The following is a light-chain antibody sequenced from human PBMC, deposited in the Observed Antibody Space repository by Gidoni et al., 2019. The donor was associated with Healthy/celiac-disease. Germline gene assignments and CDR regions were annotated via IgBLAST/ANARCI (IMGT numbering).Light chain of an antibody. J-gene: IGKJ4*01. CDR3: QQRSNWPPLT. Sequence: EIVLTQSQATLSLSPGERATLSCRASQSVSSYLAWYQQKPGQAPRLLIYDASNRATGIPARFSGSGSGTDFTLTISSLEPEDFAVYYCQQRSNWPPLTFGGXTKVEIK. V-gene: IGKV3-11*01. CDR2: DAS. CDR1: QSVSSY.